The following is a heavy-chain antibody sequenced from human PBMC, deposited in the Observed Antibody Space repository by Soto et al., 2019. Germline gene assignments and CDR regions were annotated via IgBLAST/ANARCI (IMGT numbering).Heavy chain of an antibody. V-gene: IGHV3-15*01. CDR1: GFTFSNAW. CDR2: IKSKTDGGTT. Sequence: EVQLVESGGGLVKPGGSLRLSCAASGFTFSNAWMSWVRQAPGKGLEWVGRIKSKTDGGTTDYAAPVKGRFTISRDDSKNTLYLQMNSLKTEDTAVYYCTTDSKNYYESSGYYPSYYFDYWGQGTLVTVSS. CDR3: TTDSKNYYESSGYYPSYYFDY. J-gene: IGHJ4*02. D-gene: IGHD3-22*01.